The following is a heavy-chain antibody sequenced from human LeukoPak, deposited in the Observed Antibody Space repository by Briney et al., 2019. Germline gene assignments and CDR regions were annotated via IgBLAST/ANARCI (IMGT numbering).Heavy chain of an antibody. CDR1: GFTFTSSA. V-gene: IGHV1-58*01. CDR3: AAADYGDYRDFYYYGMDV. J-gene: IGHJ6*02. D-gene: IGHD4-17*01. Sequence: GASVKVSCKASGFTFTSSAVQWVRQARGQRLEWIGWIVVGSGNTNYAQKFQERVTITRDMSTSTAYMELSSLRSEDTAVYYCAAADYGDYRDFYYYGMDVWGQGTTVTVSS. CDR2: IVVGSGNT.